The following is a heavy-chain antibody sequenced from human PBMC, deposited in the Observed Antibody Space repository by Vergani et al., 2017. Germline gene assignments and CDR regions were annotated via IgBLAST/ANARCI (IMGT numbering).Heavy chain of an antibody. CDR3: ARALGCSTISCYFSGAFDY. CDR1: GVSFSSFG. J-gene: IGHJ4*02. Sequence: QVQLVESGGGVVQPGRSLRLSCAASGVSFSSFGFHWVRQAPGKGREWVAFIHYDGSHEYYIDSVKGRFTISRDNSKNTLILQMNGLRAADTAVYYCARALGCSTISCYFSGAFDYCGLGTLVSVS. D-gene: IGHD2-2*01. CDR2: IHYDGSHE. V-gene: IGHV3-30*02.